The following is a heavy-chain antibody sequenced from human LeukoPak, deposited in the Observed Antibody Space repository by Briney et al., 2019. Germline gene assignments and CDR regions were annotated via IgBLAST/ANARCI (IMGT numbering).Heavy chain of an antibody. CDR2: INPSGGST. V-gene: IGHV1-46*01. D-gene: IGHD2-15*01. Sequence: ASVKVSCKASGYTFTSYYMHWVRQAPGQGLEWMGIINPSGGSTSYAQKFQGRVTMTRDTSTSTVYMELSSLRAEDTAVYYCARDRYCSGGNCYSDIDYWGQGTLVTVSS. J-gene: IGHJ4*02. CDR1: GYTFTSYY. CDR3: ARDRYCSGGNCYSDIDY.